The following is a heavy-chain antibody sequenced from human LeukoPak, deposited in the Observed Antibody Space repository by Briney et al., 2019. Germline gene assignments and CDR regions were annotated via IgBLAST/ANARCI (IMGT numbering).Heavy chain of an antibody. CDR2: INHSGST. V-gene: IGHV4-34*01. J-gene: IGHJ4*02. CDR3: ARYNWNDPYYFDC. D-gene: IGHD1-20*01. CDR1: GGSFSGYY. Sequence: PSETLSLTCAVYGGSFSGYYWSWIRQPPGKGLEWIGEINHSGSTNYNPSLKSRVTISVDTSKNQFSLKLSSVTAADTAVYYCARYNWNDPYYFDCWGQGILVTVSS.